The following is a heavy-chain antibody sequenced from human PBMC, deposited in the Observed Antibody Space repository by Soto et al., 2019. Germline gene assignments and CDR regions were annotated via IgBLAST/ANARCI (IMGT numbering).Heavy chain of an antibody. CDR3: ARDRCVFSLAPAVSY. D-gene: IGHD2-2*01. J-gene: IGHJ4*02. Sequence: ASVKVSCKASGYTFTSYGISWVRQAPGQGLEWMGWISAYNGNTNYAQKLQGRVTMTTDTSTSTAYMELRSLRSDDTAVYYCARDRCVFSLAPAVSYRAQGTPVPVSA. CDR1: GYTFTSYG. CDR2: ISAYNGNT. V-gene: IGHV1-18*01.